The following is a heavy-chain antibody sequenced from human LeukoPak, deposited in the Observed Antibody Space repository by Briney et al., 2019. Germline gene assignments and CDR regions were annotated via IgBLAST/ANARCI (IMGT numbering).Heavy chain of an antibody. J-gene: IGHJ4*02. V-gene: IGHV1-18*01. CDR2: ISTYNDNT. CDR1: GYTFTSYG. D-gene: IGHD6-19*01. Sequence: ASVKVSCKASGYTFTSYGISWVRRAPGQGLEWMVWISTYNDNTNYAQKLQGRVTMTTDTSTSTAYMELRSLRSDDTAVYYCARGEGGAVAYYFDYWGQGTLVTVSS. CDR3: ARGEGGAVAYYFDY.